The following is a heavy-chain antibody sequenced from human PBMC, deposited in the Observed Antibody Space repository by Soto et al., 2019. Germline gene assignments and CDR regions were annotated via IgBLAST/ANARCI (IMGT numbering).Heavy chain of an antibody. J-gene: IGHJ5*02. D-gene: IGHD6-13*01. CDR1: GFPFSDSY. CDR2: ITISGNTV. V-gene: IGHV3-11*04. CDR3: AREGGPPGSSSWYWFDP. Sequence: PGGSLRLSCAASGFPFSDSYMSWIRQAPGTGLEWISYITISGNTVYYADSLKGRFTISRDNAKNSLYLQMNSLRAEDTAVYYCAREGGPPGSSSWYWFDPWGQGTRVTVSS.